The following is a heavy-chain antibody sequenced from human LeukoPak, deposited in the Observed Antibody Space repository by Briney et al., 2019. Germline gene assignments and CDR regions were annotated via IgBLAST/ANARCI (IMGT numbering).Heavy chain of an antibody. D-gene: IGHD3-16*01. J-gene: IGHJ4*02. CDR1: GYTFTGYY. V-gene: IGHV1-2*02. Sequence: ASVKVSCKASGYTFTGYYLFWVRQAPGQGLEWMGWINPNSGATKYAQKFQGRVTLTRDTSIRTTYMELRSLRSDDTAVYYCARDXRXSYXDNHYPDLGFWGQGTPVTVSS. CDR3: ARDXRXSYXDNHYPDLGF. CDR2: INPNSGAT.